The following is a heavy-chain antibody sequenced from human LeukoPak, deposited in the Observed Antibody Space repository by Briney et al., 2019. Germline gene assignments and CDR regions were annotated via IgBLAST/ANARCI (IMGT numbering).Heavy chain of an antibody. D-gene: IGHD3-10*01. Sequence: GASVKVSCKASGYTFTSYAMTWVRQAPGQGLEWMGWINTNTGNPTYAQGFTGRFVFSLDTSVSTAYLQISSLKAEDTAVYYCAREPRILLWFGEFNNEAYFQHWGQGTLVTVSS. CDR3: AREPRILLWFGEFNNEAYFQH. J-gene: IGHJ1*01. V-gene: IGHV7-4-1*02. CDR2: INTNTGNP. CDR1: GYTFTSYA.